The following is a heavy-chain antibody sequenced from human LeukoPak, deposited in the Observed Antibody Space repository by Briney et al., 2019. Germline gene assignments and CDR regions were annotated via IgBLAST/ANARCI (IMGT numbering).Heavy chain of an antibody. CDR3: ARDPSGGSGWQY. CDR2: IYYSGST. Sequence: PSETLSLTCTVSGGSISSYYWSWNRQPPGKGLEWIGYIYYSGSTDYNPSLRSRVTISVDTSKNQFSLKLSSVTAADTAVYYCARDPSGGSGWQYWGQGTLVTVSS. CDR1: GGSISSYY. D-gene: IGHD6-19*01. J-gene: IGHJ4*02. V-gene: IGHV4-59*01.